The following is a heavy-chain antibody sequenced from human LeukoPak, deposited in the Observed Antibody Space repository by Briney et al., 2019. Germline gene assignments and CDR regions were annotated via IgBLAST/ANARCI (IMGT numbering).Heavy chain of an antibody. V-gene: IGHV3-49*04. CDR1: GFTFGDYA. Sequence: PGGSLRLSCTASGFTFGDYAMNWVRQAPGKGLEWVGFIRSETYGGTTEYAASVKGRFTISRDDSKSIAYLQMNSLKTEDTAVYYCTRDGITATRFFDYWGQGTLVTVSS. J-gene: IGHJ4*02. D-gene: IGHD1-20*01. CDR2: IRSETYGGTT. CDR3: TRDGITATRFFDY.